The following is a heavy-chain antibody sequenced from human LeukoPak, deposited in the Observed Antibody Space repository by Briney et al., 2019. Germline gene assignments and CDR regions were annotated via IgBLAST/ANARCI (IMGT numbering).Heavy chain of an antibody. V-gene: IGHV3-21*04. D-gene: IGHD6-6*01. CDR2: ISSSSSYI. J-gene: IGHJ5*02. CDR1: GFTFSSYS. Sequence: RGSLRLSCAASGFTFSSYSMNWVRQAPGKGLEWVSSISSSSSYIYYADSVKGRFTISRDNAKNSLYLQMHSLRAEDTALYYCSRDALVAARPGWFDPWGQGTLVTVSS. CDR3: SRDALVAARPGWFDP.